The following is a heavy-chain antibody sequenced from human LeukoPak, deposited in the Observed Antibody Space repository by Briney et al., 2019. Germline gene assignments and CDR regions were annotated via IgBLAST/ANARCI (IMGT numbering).Heavy chain of an antibody. J-gene: IGHJ4*02. CDR3: ARGENLNYYDSSGYFDY. Sequence: PSETLSLTCAVYGGSFSGYYWSWIRQPPGKGLEWIGEINHSGSTNYNPSLKSRVTISVDTSKNQFSLKLSSVTAADTAVYYCARGENLNYYDSSGYFDYWGQGTLVTVSS. CDR2: INHSGST. D-gene: IGHD3-22*01. V-gene: IGHV4-34*01. CDR1: GGSFSGYY.